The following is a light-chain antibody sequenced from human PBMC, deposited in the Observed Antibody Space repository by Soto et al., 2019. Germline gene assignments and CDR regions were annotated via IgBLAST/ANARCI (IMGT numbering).Light chain of an antibody. V-gene: IGKV2-28*01. CDR3: MQPLQSWT. CDR2: LGS. Sequence: DIVMTQSPLSLPVTPGEPASISCRSSQILLHSNVYNYLDWYLQKPGQSPQLLIYLGSNRASGVPDRFSGSGSGTDFTLKISRVEAEDVGVYYCMQPLQSWTFGQGTKVDIK. J-gene: IGKJ1*01. CDR1: QILLHSNVYNY.